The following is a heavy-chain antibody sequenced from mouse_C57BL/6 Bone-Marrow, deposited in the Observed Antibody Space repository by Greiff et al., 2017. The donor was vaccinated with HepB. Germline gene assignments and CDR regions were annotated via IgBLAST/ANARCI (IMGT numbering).Heavy chain of an antibody. D-gene: IGHD2-4*01. V-gene: IGHV1-64*01. CDR1: GYTFTSYW. CDR3: ARSLYDYDGYFDV. Sequence: QVQLKQPGAELVKPGASVKLSCKASGYTFTSYWMHWVKQRPGQGLEWIGMIHPNSGSTNYNEKFKSKATLTVDKSSSTAYMQLSSLTSEDSAVYYCARSLYDYDGYFDVWGTGTTVTVSS. J-gene: IGHJ1*03. CDR2: IHPNSGST.